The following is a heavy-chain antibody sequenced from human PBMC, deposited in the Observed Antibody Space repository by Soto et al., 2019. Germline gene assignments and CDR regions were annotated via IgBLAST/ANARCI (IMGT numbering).Heavy chain of an antibody. V-gene: IGHV3-7*03. CDR3: ARRNDSSGGVYRVDV. J-gene: IGHJ6*02. CDR2: IKEDGSDK. CDR1: GFTFSRHW. Sequence: PGGSLRLSCAASGFTFSRHWMIWVRQAPGKGLEWVANIKEDGSDKNYVDSVKGRFTISRDNAKNSLYLQMNSLRAEDTAVYYCARRNDSSGGVYRVDVWGQGNTVTVSS. D-gene: IGHD3-22*01.